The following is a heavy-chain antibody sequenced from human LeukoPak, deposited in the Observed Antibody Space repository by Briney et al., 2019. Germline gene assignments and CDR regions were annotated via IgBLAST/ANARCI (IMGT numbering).Heavy chain of an antibody. CDR3: ARHESTEASKY. CDR2: IYPGDSDI. D-gene: IGHD1-1*01. CDR1: GYSFTSYW. J-gene: IGHJ4*02. V-gene: IGHV5-51*01. Sequence: KPGESLKISCRGSGYSFTSYWIAWVRQMPGKGLEWMGIIYPGDSDIRYSPSFKGQVTISADKSISTAYLQWSSLKASDTAVCFCARHESTEASKYWGQGTLVTVSS.